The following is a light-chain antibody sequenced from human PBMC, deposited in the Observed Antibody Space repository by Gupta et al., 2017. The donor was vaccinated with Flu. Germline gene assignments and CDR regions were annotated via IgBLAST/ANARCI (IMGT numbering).Light chain of an antibody. V-gene: IGKV1-5*03. Sequence: NQMTQAPATLSVSVGDRVTITCRASQNINNWLAWYQQKPRGAPKLLIYKTSSLETGVPSRFSGHGDGTEFTLTISSLHPDDFATYYCQQCNTYSFGQGTKVE. CDR2: KTS. CDR1: QNINNW. CDR3: QQCNTYS. J-gene: IGKJ1*01.